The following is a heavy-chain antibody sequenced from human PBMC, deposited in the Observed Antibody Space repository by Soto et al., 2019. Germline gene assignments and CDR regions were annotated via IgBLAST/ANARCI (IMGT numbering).Heavy chain of an antibody. CDR3: TRDHAGTRPPQDAFDI. D-gene: IGHD6-13*01. Sequence: PGRSRRLSWTAGAFTLGNFATSWFRPAQRNWLKWVGFIRSNAYGGTTEYEASVKGSCTISRDDSKSIAYLQMNSLKTEDTAVYYCTRDHAGTRPPQDAFDIWGQGTMVTVSS. CDR1: AFTLGNFA. V-gene: IGHV3-49*03. CDR2: IRSNAYGGTT. J-gene: IGHJ3*02.